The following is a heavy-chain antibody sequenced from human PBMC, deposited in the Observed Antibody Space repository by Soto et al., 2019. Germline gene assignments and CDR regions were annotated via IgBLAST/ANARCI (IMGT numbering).Heavy chain of an antibody. Sequence: QVQLQESGPGLVKPSQTLSLTCTVSGGSISSGDYYWSWIRQPPGKGLEWIWYIYYSGSTYYNPSLKSRVTISVDTSKNQFSLKLSSVTAADTAVYYCARETIVVVTAIRTGNAFDIWGQGTMVTVSS. V-gene: IGHV4-30-4*01. CDR2: IYYSGST. CDR3: ARETIVVVTAIRTGNAFDI. D-gene: IGHD2-21*02. CDR1: GGSISSGDYY. J-gene: IGHJ3*02.